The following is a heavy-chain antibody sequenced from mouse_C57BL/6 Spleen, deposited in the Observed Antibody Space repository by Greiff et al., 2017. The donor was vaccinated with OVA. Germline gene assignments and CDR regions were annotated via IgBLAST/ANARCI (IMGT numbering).Heavy chain of an antibody. J-gene: IGHJ4*01. Sequence: VQLKQSGAELVRPGASVKLSCTASGFNITDYYMHWVKQRPEQGLEWIGRIDPEDGDTEYAPKFKGKATLTADTSSTTAYLQLSRLTAEEIAVYYCTTYVRAMDYWGQGTSVTVSS. CDR2: IDPEDGDT. CDR1: GFNITDYY. V-gene: IGHV14-1*01. CDR3: TTYVRAMDY.